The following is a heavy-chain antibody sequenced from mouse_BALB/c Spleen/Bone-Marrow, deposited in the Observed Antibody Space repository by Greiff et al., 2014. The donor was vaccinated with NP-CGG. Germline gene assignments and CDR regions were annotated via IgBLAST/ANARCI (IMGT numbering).Heavy chain of an antibody. CDR1: GFTFSDYY. CDR2: ISDGGGYT. Sequence: EVNVVESGGGLVKPGGSLKLSCAASGFTFSDYYMYWVRQTPEKRLEWVATISDGGGYTYYPDSMWGRFTISRDNAKNNLYLQMSSLKSEDTAMYYCARSGERYGAMDYWGQGTSVNVFS. D-gene: IGHD2-10*02. CDR3: ARSGERYGAMDY. J-gene: IGHJ4*01. V-gene: IGHV5-4*02.